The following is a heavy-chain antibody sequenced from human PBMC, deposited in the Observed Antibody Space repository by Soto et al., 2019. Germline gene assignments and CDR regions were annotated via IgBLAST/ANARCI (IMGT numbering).Heavy chain of an antibody. Sequence: EVQLVESGGGLVQPGGSLRLSCAASGFTFSNYWMSWVRQAPGKGLEWVANIKQDGGDKYYVDSVKGRFSISRDNAKNSLYLHMNSLRPEDTAVYYCARVQSLAGVYWGQGTLVTVSS. CDR2: IKQDGGDK. V-gene: IGHV3-7*05. CDR3: ARVQSLAGVY. CDR1: GFTFSNYW. D-gene: IGHD6-19*01. J-gene: IGHJ4*02.